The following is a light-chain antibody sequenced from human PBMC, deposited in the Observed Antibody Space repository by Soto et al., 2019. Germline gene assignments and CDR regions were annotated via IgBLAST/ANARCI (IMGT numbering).Light chain of an antibody. Sequence: MSQSPSTLSLYTGERATLSCRASQSITRNLAWYQQTPGQAPRLLIYGASTRATGIPARFSGSGSGTEFTLTISRLEPEDFAVYYCQQYGSSGTFGQGTKVDIK. CDR3: QQYGSSGT. CDR2: GAS. J-gene: IGKJ1*01. CDR1: QSITRN. V-gene: IGKV3-15*01.